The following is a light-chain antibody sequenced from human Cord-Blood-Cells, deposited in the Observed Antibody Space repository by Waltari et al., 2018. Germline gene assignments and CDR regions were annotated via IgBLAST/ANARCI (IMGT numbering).Light chain of an antibody. CDR2: WAS. J-gene: IGKJ2*01. CDR1: QSVLNSSNNKNY. Sequence: DIVMTQSPASLAVSLGERPTINCKSSQSVLNSSNNKNYLAWYQQKPGQPPKLLIYWASTRESGVPDRFSGSGSGTDFTLTISSLQAEDVAVYYCQQYYSTPYTFGQGTKLEIK. CDR3: QQYYSTPYT. V-gene: IGKV4-1*01.